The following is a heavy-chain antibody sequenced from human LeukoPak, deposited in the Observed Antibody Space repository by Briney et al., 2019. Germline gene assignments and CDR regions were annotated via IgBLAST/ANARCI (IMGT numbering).Heavy chain of an antibody. V-gene: IGHV3-30*02. CDR3: VKDNPLDY. Sequence: GGSLRLSCGASGFTFSNYGMLWVRHAPGKGLEWVAFIRYDGNNKLYADSMKGRFTISRDNSKNTLYLHINSLRAEDTAVYYCVKDNPLDYWGQGTLVTVSS. D-gene: IGHD1-14*01. CDR1: GFTFSNYG. J-gene: IGHJ4*02. CDR2: IRYDGNNK.